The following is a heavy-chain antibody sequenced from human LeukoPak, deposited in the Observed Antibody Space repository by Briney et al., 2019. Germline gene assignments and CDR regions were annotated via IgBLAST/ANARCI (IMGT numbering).Heavy chain of an antibody. CDR3: ARAAGSYQNFYFDY. D-gene: IGHD3-16*02. V-gene: IGHV4-59*08. CDR2: IYYSGST. J-gene: IGHJ4*02. Sequence: SETLSLTCTVSGDSISSYYWSWIRQPPGKGLEWIGYIYYSGSTNYNPSLKSRVTISIDTSENQFSLKVSSVTAADTAVYYCARAAGSYQNFYFDYWGQGTLVTVSS. CDR1: GDSISSYY.